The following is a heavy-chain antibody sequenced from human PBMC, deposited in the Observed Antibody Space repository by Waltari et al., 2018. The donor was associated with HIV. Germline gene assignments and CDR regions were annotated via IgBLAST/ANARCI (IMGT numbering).Heavy chain of an antibody. D-gene: IGHD3-16*02. J-gene: IGHJ4*02. V-gene: IGHV3-21*03. Sequence: EVQLVESGGGLVKPGGSLRLSCAASGFTFSTYNMNWVRQAPGKGREWVLSISSVGSYIYSPDSVKGRFTISRDNAKNSLYLQMNSLRAEDTAVYYCAGGGYDYAWGTYRPFDYWGQGTLVTVSS. CDR3: AGGGYDYAWGTYRPFDY. CDR2: ISSVGSYI. CDR1: GFTFSTYN.